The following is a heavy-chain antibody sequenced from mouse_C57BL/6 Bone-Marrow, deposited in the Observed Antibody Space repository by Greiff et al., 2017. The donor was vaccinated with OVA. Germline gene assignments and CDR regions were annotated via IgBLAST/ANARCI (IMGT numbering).Heavy chain of an antibody. CDR3: ARDYYGSSWGDAMDY. D-gene: IGHD1-1*01. CDR1: GFTFSDYG. V-gene: IGHV5-17*01. Sequence: EVMLVESGGGLVKPGGSLKLSCAASGFTFSDYGMHWVRRAPEKGLEWVAYISSGSSTIYYADTVKGRFTISRDNAKNTLFLQMTSLRSEDTAMYYCARDYYGSSWGDAMDYWGQGTSVTVSS. CDR2: ISSGSSTI. J-gene: IGHJ4*01.